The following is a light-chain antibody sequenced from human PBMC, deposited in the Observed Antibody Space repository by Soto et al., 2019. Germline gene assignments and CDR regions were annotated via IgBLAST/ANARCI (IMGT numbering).Light chain of an antibody. Sequence: EIVLTQSPVTLSLSPGERATLSLRSSQSVSSSYLAWYQQKPGQAPRLLIYDASNRATGIPARFSGSGSGTDFTLTISSLEPEDFAVYYCQQRSSWPPITFGQGTRLEIK. CDR2: DAS. CDR1: QSVSSSY. V-gene: IGKV3D-20*02. CDR3: QQRSSWPPIT. J-gene: IGKJ5*01.